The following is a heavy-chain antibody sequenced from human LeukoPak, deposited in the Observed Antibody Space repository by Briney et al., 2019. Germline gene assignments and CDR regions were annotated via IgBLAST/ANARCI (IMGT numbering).Heavy chain of an antibody. D-gene: IGHD1-1*01. CDR2: ISSNGGST. J-gene: IGHJ3*02. V-gene: IGHV3-64D*09. CDR3: VKGLERRSDAFDI. CDR1: GFTFSSYA. Sequence: SGGSLRLSCSASGFTFSSYAMHWVRQAPGKGLEYVSAISSNGGSTYYADSVKGRFTISRDNSKDTLYLQMSSLRAEDTAVYYCVKGLERRSDAFDIWGQGTMVTVSS.